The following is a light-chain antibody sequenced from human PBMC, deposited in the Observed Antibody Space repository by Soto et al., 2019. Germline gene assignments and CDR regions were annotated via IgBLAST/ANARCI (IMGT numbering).Light chain of an antibody. CDR2: EVS. Sequence: QSALTQPPSASGSHGQSVTISCTETSSDVGGYNLVSWYQQHPGKAPKLMIYEVSKRPSGVSNRFSGSRSGNTASLTISGLQAEDEADYYCCSYAGSSTFVFGTGTKVTVL. V-gene: IGLV2-23*02. J-gene: IGLJ1*01. CDR1: SSDVGGYNL. CDR3: CSYAGSSTFV.